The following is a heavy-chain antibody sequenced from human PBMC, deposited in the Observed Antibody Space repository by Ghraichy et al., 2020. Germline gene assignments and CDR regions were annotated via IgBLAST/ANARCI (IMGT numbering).Heavy chain of an antibody. Sequence: SQTLSLTCAFSRDSVSSNSAAWNWIRQSPSRGLEWLGRTYYRSKWFNDYAVSVKSRIAINADTAKNQFSLQLNSVTPEDTAVYFCARDHWGAFDHWGQGVLVTVSS. CDR1: RDSVSSNSAA. CDR3: ARDHWGAFDH. CDR2: TYYRSKWFN. V-gene: IGHV6-1*01. D-gene: IGHD7-27*01. J-gene: IGHJ4*02.